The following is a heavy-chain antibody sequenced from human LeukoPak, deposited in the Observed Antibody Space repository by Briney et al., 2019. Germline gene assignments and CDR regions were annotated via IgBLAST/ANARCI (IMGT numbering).Heavy chain of an antibody. CDR2: ISFDESIK. J-gene: IGHJ4*02. Sequence: GGSLRLSCAASGFTFSNAWMSWVRQAPGKGLEWVAVISFDESIKYYADSVKGRFTISRDNSKNTLYLQMNSLRVDETAVYYCAKVGGIGSYQFLDSWGQGTLVTVSS. CDR3: AKVGGIGSYQFLDS. V-gene: IGHV3-30*18. D-gene: IGHD1-26*01. CDR1: GFTFSNAW.